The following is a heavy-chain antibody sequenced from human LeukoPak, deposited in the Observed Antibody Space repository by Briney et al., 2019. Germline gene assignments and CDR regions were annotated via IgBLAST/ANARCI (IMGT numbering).Heavy chain of an antibody. CDR1: GFTFSSYA. D-gene: IGHD2-2*01. CDR3: AKGDCSSTSCFSDY. Sequence: GGSLRLSCAASGFTFSSYAMSWVRQAPGKGLEWVSAISGSGGSTYYADSVKGRFTISRDNSKNTLYLRMNSLRAEDTAVYYCAKGDCSSTSCFSDYWGQGTLVTVSS. V-gene: IGHV3-23*01. J-gene: IGHJ4*02. CDR2: ISGSGGST.